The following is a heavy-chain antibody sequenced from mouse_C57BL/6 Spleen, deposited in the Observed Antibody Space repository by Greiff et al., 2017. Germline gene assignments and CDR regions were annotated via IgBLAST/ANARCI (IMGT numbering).Heavy chain of an antibody. CDR1: GYTFTDYY. Sequence: VQLQQSGPELVKPGASVKISCKSSGYTFTDYYMNWVKQSHGKSLEWIGDINPNNGGTSYNQKFKGKATLTVDKSSSTAYMELRSLTSDDSAVYYCARGGYYFDYWGQGTTLTVSS. CDR3: ARGGYYFDY. CDR2: INPNNGGT. J-gene: IGHJ2*01. V-gene: IGHV1-26*01.